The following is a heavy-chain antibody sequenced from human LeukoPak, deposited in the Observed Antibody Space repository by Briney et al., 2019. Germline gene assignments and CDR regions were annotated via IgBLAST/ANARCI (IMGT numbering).Heavy chain of an antibody. D-gene: IGHD2-21*02. Sequence: PSVKVSCKASGDTFSSYGFYWVRQAPGQGPEWMGGIIPIFNTLKYSQKFQAKVTFTADESTSTAFMELSNLRSDDTAVYYWVRDSRNCGGDCHHFDYWGQGTLVTVSP. CDR3: VRDSRNCGGDCHHFDY. CDR1: GDTFSSYG. CDR2: IIPIFNTL. V-gene: IGHV1-69*13. J-gene: IGHJ4*02.